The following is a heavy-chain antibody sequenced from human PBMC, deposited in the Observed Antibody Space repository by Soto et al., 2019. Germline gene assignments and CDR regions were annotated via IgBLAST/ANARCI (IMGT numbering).Heavy chain of an antibody. Sequence: PGGSLRLSCAVSGFTFTNYGFNWVRQAPGKGLEWVSSVSKSDYTYYSDSVEGRFTISRDNAKNSVSLQMNNLRAEDTAVYYCTREDSIIIPAVADFWGQGTLVTVSS. D-gene: IGHD6-19*01. CDR3: TREDSIIIPAVADF. V-gene: IGHV3-21*01. CDR1: GFTFTNYG. J-gene: IGHJ4*02. CDR2: VSKSDYT.